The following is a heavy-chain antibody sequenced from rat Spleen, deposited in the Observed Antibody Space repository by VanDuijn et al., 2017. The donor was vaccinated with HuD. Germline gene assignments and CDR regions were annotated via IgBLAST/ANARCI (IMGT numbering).Heavy chain of an antibody. D-gene: IGHD5-1*01. Sequence: EVQLVESGGGLVQPGRSLKLSCAASGFTFNNYYMAWVRQAPKKGLEWVATISSDGGRNFYRDSVQGRFTISRDNAKSSLYLQMDSLRSVDTATYYCKRQGLGGWLAYWGQGTLVTVFS. V-gene: IGHV5-7*01. CDR3: KRQGLGGWLAY. CDR1: GFTFNNYY. CDR2: ISSDGGRN. J-gene: IGHJ3*01.